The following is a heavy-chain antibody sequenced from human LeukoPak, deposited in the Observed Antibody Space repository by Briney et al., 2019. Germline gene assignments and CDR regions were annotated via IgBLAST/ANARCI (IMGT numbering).Heavy chain of an antibody. CDR3: ARDFRGGVPWFGESTYYYGMDV. CDR1: GGSISSGDYY. J-gene: IGHJ6*02. Sequence: PSETLSLTCTVSGGSISSGDYYWSWIRQPPGKGLEWIGYIYYSGSTYYNPSLKSRVTISVDTSKNQFSLKLSSVTAADTAVYYCARDFRGGVPWFGESTYYYGMDVWGQGTTVTVSS. CDR2: IYYSGST. D-gene: IGHD3-10*01. V-gene: IGHV4-30-4*01.